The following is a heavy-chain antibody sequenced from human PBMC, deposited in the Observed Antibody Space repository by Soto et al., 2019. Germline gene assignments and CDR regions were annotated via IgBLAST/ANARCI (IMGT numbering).Heavy chain of an antibody. CDR2: IYHSGST. D-gene: IGHD2-2*01. CDR3: ARRYCSSTSCYARNYYYYYYMDV. V-gene: IGHV4-4*02. Sequence: SETLSLTCAVSSGSISSSNWWSWVRQPPGKGLEWIGEIYHSGSTNYNPSLKSRVTISVDKSKNQFSLKLSSVTAADTAVYYCARRYCSSTSCYARNYYYYYYMDVWGKGTTVTVSS. J-gene: IGHJ6*03. CDR1: SGSISSSNW.